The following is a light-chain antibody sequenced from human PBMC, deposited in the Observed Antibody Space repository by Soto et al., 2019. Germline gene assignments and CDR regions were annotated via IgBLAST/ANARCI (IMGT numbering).Light chain of an antibody. Sequence: EIVMTQSPDTLYVSPGEGATLSCRASQSVRTKLAWYQQKAGQAPRLLIYGASTRATGIPDRFSGSGSGTELTLTISSLQSEDFAVYYCQQYNSWPPITFGQGTRLEIK. CDR1: QSVRTK. V-gene: IGKV3-15*01. CDR3: QQYNSWPPIT. CDR2: GAS. J-gene: IGKJ5*01.